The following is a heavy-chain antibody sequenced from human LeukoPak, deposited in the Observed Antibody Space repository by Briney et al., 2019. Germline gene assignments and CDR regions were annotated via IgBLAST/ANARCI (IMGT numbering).Heavy chain of an antibody. CDR2: ISYDGSNK. V-gene: IGHV3-30-3*01. CDR1: GFTFSSYA. CDR3: AAVPGVYYYDSSGYSWFDP. J-gene: IGHJ5*02. D-gene: IGHD3-22*01. Sequence: GGSLRLSCAASGFTFSSYAMHWVRQAPGKGLEWVAVISYDGSNKYYADSVKGRFTISRDNSKNTLYLQMNSLRAEDTAVYYCAAVPGVYYYDSSGYSWFDPWGQGTLVTVSS.